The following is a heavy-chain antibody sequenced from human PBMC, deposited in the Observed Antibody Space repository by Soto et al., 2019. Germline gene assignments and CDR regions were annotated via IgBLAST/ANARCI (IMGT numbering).Heavy chain of an antibody. CDR1: GGSISSYY. CDR3: AGGGGYSYGYYYYGMDV. Sequence: SETLSLTCTVSGGSISSYYWSWIRQPPGKGLEWIGYIYYSGSTNYNPSLKSRVTISVDTSKNQFSLKLSSGTAADTAVYYCAGGGGYSYGYYYYGMDVWGQGTTVTVSS. J-gene: IGHJ6*02. V-gene: IGHV4-59*01. CDR2: IYYSGST. D-gene: IGHD5-18*01.